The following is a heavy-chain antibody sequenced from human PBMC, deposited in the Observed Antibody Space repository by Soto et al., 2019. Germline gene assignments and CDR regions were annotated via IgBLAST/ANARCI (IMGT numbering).Heavy chain of an antibody. D-gene: IGHD3-22*01. V-gene: IGHV3-30-3*01. CDR2: ISYDGSNK. CDR1: GFTFSSYA. CDR3: ARDSDSSGYYKLDY. Sequence: GGSLRLSCAASGFTFSSYAMHWVRQAPGKGLEWVAVISYDGSNKYYADSVKGRFTISRDNSKNTLYLQMNSLRAEDTAVYYCARDSDSSGYYKLDYWGQGT. J-gene: IGHJ4*02.